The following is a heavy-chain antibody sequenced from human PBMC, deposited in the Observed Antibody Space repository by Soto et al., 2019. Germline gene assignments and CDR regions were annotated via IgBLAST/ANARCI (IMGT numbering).Heavy chain of an antibody. CDR1: GFTFSSYA. CDR2: ISGSGGST. Sequence: EVQLLESGGGLVQPGGSLRLSCAASGFTFSSYAMSWVRQAPGKGLEWVSAISGSGGSTYYADSLKGRFTIARDNSKNTLYLQMNSLRAEDTAVYYCAKDSGSSGWGDYWGQGTLVTVSS. CDR3: AKDSGSSGWGDY. V-gene: IGHV3-23*01. D-gene: IGHD6-19*01. J-gene: IGHJ4*02.